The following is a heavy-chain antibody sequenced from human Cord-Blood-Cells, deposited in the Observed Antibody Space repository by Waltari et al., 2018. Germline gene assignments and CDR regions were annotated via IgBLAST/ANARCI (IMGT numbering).Heavy chain of an antibody. D-gene: IGHD4-4*01. Sequence: EVQLVESGGGLVQPGGSVRLSCAASGFTFRSYELNWVRQAPGKGLEWVSYISSSGSTIYYADSVKGRFTISRDNAKNSLYLQMNSLRAEDTAVYYCAREVTTNGMDVWGQGTTVTVSS. CDR3: AREVTTNGMDV. V-gene: IGHV3-48*03. J-gene: IGHJ6*02. CDR1: GFTFRSYE. CDR2: ISSSGSTI.